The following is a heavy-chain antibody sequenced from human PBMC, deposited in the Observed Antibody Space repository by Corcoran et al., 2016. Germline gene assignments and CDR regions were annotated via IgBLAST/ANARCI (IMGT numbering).Heavy chain of an antibody. CDR2: IDWDDDK. CDR1: GFSLSTSGMR. J-gene: IGHJ3*02. D-gene: IGHD3-3*01. V-gene: IGHV2-70*04. CDR3: ARTSNYDFWSGYYTGPDAFDI. Sequence: QVTLKESGPALVKPTQTLTLTCTFSGFSLSTSGMRVSWIRQPPGTALEWLARIDWDDDKFYSTSLKTRLTISKDTSKNQVVLTMTNMDPVDTATYYCARTSNYDFWSGYYTGPDAFDIWGQGTMVTVSS.